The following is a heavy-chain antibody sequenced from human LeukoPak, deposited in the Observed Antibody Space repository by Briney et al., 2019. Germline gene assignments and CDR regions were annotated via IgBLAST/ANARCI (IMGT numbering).Heavy chain of an antibody. D-gene: IGHD1-1*01. CDR1: GGTFSSYA. CDR3: ARPTVKYHWNFAFDI. CDR2: IIPIFGTA. V-gene: IGHV1-69*01. Sequence: GSSVKVSCKASGGTFSSYAISWVRQAPGQGLEWMGGIIPIFGTANYAQKFQGRVTITADESTSTAYMELSSLRSEDTAVYYCARPTVKYHWNFAFDIWGQGTMVTVSS. J-gene: IGHJ3*02.